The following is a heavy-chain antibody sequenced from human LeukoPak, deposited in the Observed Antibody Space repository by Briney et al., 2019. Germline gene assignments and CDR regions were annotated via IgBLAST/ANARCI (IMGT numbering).Heavy chain of an antibody. CDR2: IYTSGST. V-gene: IGHV4-4*07. D-gene: IGHD2-15*01. CDR1: GGSNISYY. Sequence: PSETLFLTCTVSGGSNISYYWSWIRQPAGKGLEWIGRIYTSGSTNYNPSLKNRVTMSVDTSKNQFSLKLSSVTAADTAVYYCARVGYCSGGSCSYYYYYYMDVWGKGTTVTVSS. J-gene: IGHJ6*03. CDR3: ARVGYCSGGSCSYYYYYYMDV.